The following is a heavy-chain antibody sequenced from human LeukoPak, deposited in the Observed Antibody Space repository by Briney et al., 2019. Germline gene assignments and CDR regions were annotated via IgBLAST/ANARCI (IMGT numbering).Heavy chain of an antibody. D-gene: IGHD3-22*01. V-gene: IGHV4-39*01. CDR3: ARRPELDSSGYIIGYVFDI. CDR2: IYYSGST. CDR1: GGSISSSSYY. Sequence: SETLSLTCTVSGGSISSSSYYWGWIRQPPGKGLEWIGSIYYSGSTYYNPSLKSRDTISVDTSKNQFSLKLSSVTAADTAVYYCARRPELDSSGYIIGYVFDIWGQGTMVTVSS. J-gene: IGHJ3*02.